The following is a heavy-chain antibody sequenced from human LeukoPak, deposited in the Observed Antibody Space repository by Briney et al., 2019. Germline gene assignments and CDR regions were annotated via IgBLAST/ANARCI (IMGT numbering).Heavy chain of an antibody. D-gene: IGHD2-21*02. CDR2: INHSGST. Sequence: SETLSLTCAVYGGSFSGYYWSWIRQPPGKGLEWIGEINHSGSTNYNPSLKSRVTISVDTSKNQFSLKLSSVTAADTAVYYCARLVVVTAIGFDYWGQGTLVTASS. CDR3: ARLVVVTAIGFDY. J-gene: IGHJ4*02. CDR1: GGSFSGYY. V-gene: IGHV4-34*01.